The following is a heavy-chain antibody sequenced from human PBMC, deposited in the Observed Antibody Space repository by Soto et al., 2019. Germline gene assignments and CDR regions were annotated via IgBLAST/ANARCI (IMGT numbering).Heavy chain of an antibody. CDR3: ARDVEYGGNHGMDA. D-gene: IGHD2-15*01. Sequence: QVQLVESGGGVVQPGRSLRLSCEVSGFTFSSFGMHWLRQPPGKGPEWVALIWNDGSEKYYADSVKGRFTISRDNSKNTLYLQMNSLRAEDTAVYYCARDVEYGGNHGMDAWGQWTTVTVSS. J-gene: IGHJ6*02. CDR2: IWNDGSEK. CDR1: GFTFSSFG. V-gene: IGHV3-33*01.